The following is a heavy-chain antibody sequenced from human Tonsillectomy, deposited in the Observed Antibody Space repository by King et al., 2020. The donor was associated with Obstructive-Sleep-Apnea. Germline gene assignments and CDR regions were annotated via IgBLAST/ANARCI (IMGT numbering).Heavy chain of an antibody. V-gene: IGHV3-49*03. D-gene: IGHD1-26*01. CDR3: SSSCLALTGDYYGVDV. CDR2: IRSRAYGGTI. J-gene: IGHJ6*02. CDR1: GFTFGDYA. Sequence: VQLVESGGGLVQPGRSLTLSCSSSGFTFGDYALSWFRQAPGNGLEWVGFIRSRAYGGTIQYAASVKCRFIISRDDSKNIVHLQMKSLETDDTSVYYCSSSCLALTGDYYGVDVWGQGTTVTVSS.